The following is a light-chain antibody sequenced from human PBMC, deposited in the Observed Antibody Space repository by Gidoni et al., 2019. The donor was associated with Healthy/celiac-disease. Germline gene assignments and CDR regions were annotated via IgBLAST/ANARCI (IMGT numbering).Light chain of an antibody. V-gene: IGKV3-15*01. Sequence: EIVISQSPPTLSVSPGERATLSCSASQSVSSNLAWYQQKPGQAPRLLIYGASTRATGIPARFSGSGSGTEFTLTISSLQSEDFAVYYCQQYNNWPPNTFGGGTKVEIK. CDR2: GAS. CDR3: QQYNNWPPNT. J-gene: IGKJ4*01. CDR1: QSVSSN.